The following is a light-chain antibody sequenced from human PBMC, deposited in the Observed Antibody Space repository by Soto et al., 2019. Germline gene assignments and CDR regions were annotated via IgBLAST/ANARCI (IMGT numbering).Light chain of an antibody. CDR1: SSNIGAAYG. V-gene: IGLV1-40*01. CDR3: QSYDSSLSGWV. J-gene: IGLJ3*02. CDR2: GNG. Sequence: QSVLTQPPSVSGAPGQRVTISCTGSSSNIGAAYGVHWYQQLPATAPKLLIYGNGNRPSGVPDRFSGSKSGTSASLAITGLQAEDEADYYCQSYDSSLSGWVFGGGTKLTVL.